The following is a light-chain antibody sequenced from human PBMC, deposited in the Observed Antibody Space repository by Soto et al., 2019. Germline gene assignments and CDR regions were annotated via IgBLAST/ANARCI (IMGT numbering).Light chain of an antibody. CDR3: QSYDSSLSAYV. Sequence: QSVLTQPPSVSGAPGQRITISCTGSSSNIGAGYPIHWYQQLPGTAPGLLIFGNTIRPSGVPARFSGSRSGLAITGLQAEDEADYYCQSYDSSLSAYVFGAGTKLTVL. CDR2: GNT. J-gene: IGLJ1*01. V-gene: IGLV1-40*01. CDR1: SSNIGAGYP.